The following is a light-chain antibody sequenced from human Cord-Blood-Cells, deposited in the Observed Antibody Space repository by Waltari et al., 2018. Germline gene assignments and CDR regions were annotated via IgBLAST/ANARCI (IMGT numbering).Light chain of an antibody. Sequence: QSALPQPASVSGSPGQSITIPCTGTSSDVGGYNYVSLYQQHPGKAPKLMIYDVSNRPSGVSNRFSGSKSANTASLTISGLQAENEADYYCSSYTSSSTYVFGTGTKVTVL. CDR1: SSDVGGYNY. V-gene: IGLV2-14*01. CDR2: DVS. J-gene: IGLJ1*01. CDR3: SSYTSSSTYV.